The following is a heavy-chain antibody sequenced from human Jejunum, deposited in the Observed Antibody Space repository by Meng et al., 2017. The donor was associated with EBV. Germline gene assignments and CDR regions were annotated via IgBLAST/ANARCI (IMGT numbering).Heavy chain of an antibody. J-gene: IGHJ4*02. CDR2: ISYDGSNK. CDR3: VREIRGYYSAY. V-gene: IGHV3-30-3*01. CDR1: GFTFSSYA. D-gene: IGHD3-3*01. Sequence: QVQLVESGGGVVQPGMSLRLSCAASGFTFSSYAMQWVRQAPGKGLEWVALISYDGSNKYYADSVKGRFTISRDSSKNTLFLQMNSLRAEDTAVYYCVREIRGYYSAYWGQGALVTVSS.